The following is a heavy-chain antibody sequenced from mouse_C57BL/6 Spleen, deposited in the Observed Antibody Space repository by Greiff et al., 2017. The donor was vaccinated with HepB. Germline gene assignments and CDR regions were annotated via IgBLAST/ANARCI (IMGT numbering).Heavy chain of an antibody. CDR1: GYAFSSSW. D-gene: IGHD1-1*01. CDR3: ARGIYYGSRGAMDY. Sequence: QVQLKQSGPELVKPGASVKISCKASGYAFSSSWMNWVKQRPGKGLEWIGRIYPGDGDTNYNGKFKGKATLTADKSSSTAYMQLSSLTSEDSAVYFCARGIYYGSRGAMDYWGQGTSVTVSS. CDR2: IYPGDGDT. J-gene: IGHJ4*01. V-gene: IGHV1-82*01.